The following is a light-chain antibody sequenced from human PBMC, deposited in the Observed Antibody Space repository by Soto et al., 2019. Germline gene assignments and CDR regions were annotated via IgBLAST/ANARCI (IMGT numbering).Light chain of an antibody. CDR2: DTS. J-gene: IGKJ1*01. V-gene: IGKV3-15*01. Sequence: EIVLTESPDTLSLSPGERATLSCRASQSVSSGYLAWYQHKPGQAPRLLIYDTSTRAAGVPARFSGSGSGTEFTLTISSLQSEDFAVYYCQQYNNWLRTFGQGTKVDI. CDR3: QQYNNWLRT. CDR1: QSVSSGY.